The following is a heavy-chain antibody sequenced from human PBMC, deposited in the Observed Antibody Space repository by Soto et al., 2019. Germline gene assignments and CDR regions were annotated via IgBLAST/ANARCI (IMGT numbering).Heavy chain of an antibody. CDR3: ARDPLSSFAMDV. J-gene: IGHJ6*02. CDR1: GDTFSSYA. Sequence: ASVKVSCKASGDTFSSYAISWVRQAPGKGLEWMGKIIPTFGRTNYAQKFQGRLTISADDSTSTAYMELTSLESDDTAAYYCARDPLSSFAMDVWGQGTTVTVSS. D-gene: IGHD3-10*02. CDR2: IIPTFGRT. V-gene: IGHV1-69*13.